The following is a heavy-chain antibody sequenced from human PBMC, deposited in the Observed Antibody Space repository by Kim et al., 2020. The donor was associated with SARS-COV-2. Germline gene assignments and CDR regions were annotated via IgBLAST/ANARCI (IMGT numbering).Heavy chain of an antibody. Sequence: YYADPVKGRFTISRDNSKNTLYLQMNSLRAEDTAVYYCAKGLPRQWLNSPWGQGTLVTVSS. D-gene: IGHD6-19*01. J-gene: IGHJ5*02. CDR3: AKGLPRQWLNSP. V-gene: IGHV3-23*01.